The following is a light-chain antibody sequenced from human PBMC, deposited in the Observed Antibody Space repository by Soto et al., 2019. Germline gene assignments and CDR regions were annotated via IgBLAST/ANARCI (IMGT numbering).Light chain of an antibody. CDR3: LQHKSYPLT. CDR2: AAS. J-gene: IGKJ5*01. Sequence: DIPMTQSPSSLSASVGDRVTITCRASQGIGDDLGWYQQKPGKAPKRLIYAASSLQSGVPSRFSGSGSGTEFTLTISSLQPEDFATYYCLQHKSYPLTFGQGTRLEIK. CDR1: QGIGDD. V-gene: IGKV1-17*01.